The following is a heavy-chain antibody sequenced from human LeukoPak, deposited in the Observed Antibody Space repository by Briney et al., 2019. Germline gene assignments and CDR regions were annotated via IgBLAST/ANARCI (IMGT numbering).Heavy chain of an antibody. CDR3: AKDQEGSSWYFGWQWLPTNWFDP. D-gene: IGHD6-13*01. CDR1: GFTFSSYG. Sequence: HPGGSLRLSCAASGFTFSSYGMHWVRQAPGKGLEWVAFIRYDGSNKYYADSVKGRFTISRDNSKNTLYLQMNSLRVEDTAVYYCAKDQEGSSWYFGWQWLPTNWFDPWGQGTLVTVSS. J-gene: IGHJ5*02. V-gene: IGHV3-30*02. CDR2: IRYDGSNK.